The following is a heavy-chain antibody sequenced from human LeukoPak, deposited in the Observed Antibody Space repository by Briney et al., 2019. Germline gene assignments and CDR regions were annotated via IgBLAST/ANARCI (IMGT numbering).Heavy chain of an antibody. CDR2: ISSSSSYI. D-gene: IGHD6-13*01. CDR1: GFSFRSYS. J-gene: IGHJ4*02. V-gene: IGHV3-21*05. CDR3: ARAYSSSWYDMDY. Sequence: GGSLRLSCAGSGFSFRSYSMNWVRQAPGKGLEWVSYISSSSSYIYYADSVKGRFTISRDNAKNSLYLQMNSLRAEDTAVYYCARAYSSSWYDMDYWGQGTLVTVSS.